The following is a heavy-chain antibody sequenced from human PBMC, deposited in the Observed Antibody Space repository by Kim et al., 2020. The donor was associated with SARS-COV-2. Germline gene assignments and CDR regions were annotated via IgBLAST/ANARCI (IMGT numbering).Heavy chain of an antibody. CDR3: AKDPVFRSGWYTSTSSWFDP. J-gene: IGHJ5*02. V-gene: IGHV3-9*01. D-gene: IGHD6-19*01. Sequence: GGSLRLSCAASGFTFDDYAMHWVRQAPGKGLEWVSGISWNSGSIGYADSVKGRFTISRDNAKNSLYLQMNSLRAEDTALYYCAKDPVFRSGWYTSTSSWFDPWGQGTLVTVSS. CDR2: ISWNSGSI. CDR1: GFTFDDYA.